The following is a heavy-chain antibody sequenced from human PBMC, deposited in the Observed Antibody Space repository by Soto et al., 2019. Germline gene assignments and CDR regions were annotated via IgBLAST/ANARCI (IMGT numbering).Heavy chain of an antibody. Sequence: GPSVKVSCKASGGTFSSYAISWVRQAPGQGLEWMGGIIPIFGTANYAQKFQGRVTITADESTSTAYMELSSLRSEDTAVYYCARVGDSNLYYFDYWGQGTLVTVSS. CDR1: GGTFSSYA. D-gene: IGHD3-22*01. V-gene: IGHV1-69*13. J-gene: IGHJ4*02. CDR2: IIPIFGTA. CDR3: ARVGDSNLYYFDY.